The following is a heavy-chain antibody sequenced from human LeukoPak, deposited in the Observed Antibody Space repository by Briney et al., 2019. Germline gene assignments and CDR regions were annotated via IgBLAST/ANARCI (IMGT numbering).Heavy chain of an antibody. J-gene: IGHJ4*02. CDR2: INHSGST. Sequence: PSETLSLTCAVYGGSFSGYYWSWLRQPPGKGLEGIGEINHSGSTNYNPSLKSRVPISVDTSKNQFSLKLSSVTAADTAVYYCARGRWFGELFYRPGDSYFDYRGQGTLVTVSS. D-gene: IGHD3-10*01. V-gene: IGHV4-34*01. CDR3: ARGRWFGELFYRPGDSYFDY. CDR1: GGSFSGYY.